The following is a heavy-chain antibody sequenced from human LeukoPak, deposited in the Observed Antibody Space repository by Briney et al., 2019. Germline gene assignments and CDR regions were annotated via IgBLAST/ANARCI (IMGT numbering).Heavy chain of an antibody. J-gene: IGHJ4*02. CDR2: IKRKTDGGTT. D-gene: IGHD1-26*01. CDR3: TTVDRWELLNIDY. CDR1: GFTFSNAW. Sequence: GGTLRLSCAASGFTFSNAWMSCVRQARAKGLESVGRIKRKTDGGTTDYAAPVKGRFTISRDDSKNTLYLQMNSLKTEDTAVYYCTTVDRWELLNIDYWGQGTLVTVSS. V-gene: IGHV3-15*01.